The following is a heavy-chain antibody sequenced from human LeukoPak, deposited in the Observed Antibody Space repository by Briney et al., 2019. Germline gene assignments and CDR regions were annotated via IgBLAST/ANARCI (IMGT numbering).Heavy chain of an antibody. CDR2: ISYDGSNK. CDR3: ARGGPNVYGSGNHEGYYFDY. V-gene: IGHV3-30-3*01. J-gene: IGHJ4*02. CDR1: GFTFSSYA. D-gene: IGHD3-10*01. Sequence: GGSLRLSCAASGFTFSSYAMGWVRQAPGKGLEWVAIISYDGSNKFYADSVKGRFSISRDNSKNTLYLQMNSLRAEDTAVYYCARGGPNVYGSGNHEGYYFDYWGQGTLVTVSS.